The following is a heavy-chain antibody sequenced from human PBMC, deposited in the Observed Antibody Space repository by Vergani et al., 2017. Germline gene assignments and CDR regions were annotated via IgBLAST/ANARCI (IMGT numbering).Heavy chain of an antibody. CDR3: ARDLYYYDSSGRDGMDV. J-gene: IGHJ6*02. CDR2: INPSGGST. Sequence: QVQLVQSGAEVKKPGASVKVSCKASGYTFTSYYMHWVRQAPGQGLEWMGIINPSGGSTSYAQKFQGRVTMTRDTSTSTVYMELSSLGSEDTAVYYCARDLYYYDSSGRDGMDVWGQGSTVTVSS. V-gene: IGHV1-46*03. CDR1: GYTFTSYY. D-gene: IGHD3-22*01.